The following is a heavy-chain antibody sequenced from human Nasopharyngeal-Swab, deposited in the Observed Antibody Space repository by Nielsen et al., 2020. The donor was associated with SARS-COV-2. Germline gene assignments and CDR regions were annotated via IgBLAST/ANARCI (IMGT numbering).Heavy chain of an antibody. D-gene: IGHD3-10*01. J-gene: IGHJ3*02. CDR1: GFTFSSYW. CDR3: ARVPATVWSDAFDI. Sequence: GESLKISCAASGFTFSSYWMSWVRQAPGKGLEWVANIKQDGSEKYYVDSVKGRFTISRDNAKNSLYLQMNSLRAEDTAVYCCARVPATVWSDAFDIWGQGTMVTVSS. CDR2: IKQDGSEK. V-gene: IGHV3-7*03.